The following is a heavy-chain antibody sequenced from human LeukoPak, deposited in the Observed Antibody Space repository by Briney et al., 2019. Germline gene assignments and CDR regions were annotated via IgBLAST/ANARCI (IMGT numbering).Heavy chain of an antibody. CDR2: INANSGGT. D-gene: IGHD3-22*01. J-gene: IGHJ4*02. CDR1: GYTFTGYY. CDR3: ARARTDYYDSSGPFDY. V-gene: IGHV1-2*02. Sequence: ASVKVSCKASGYTFTGYYMHWVRQAPGQGLEWMGWINANSGGTNYAQKFQGRVTMTRDTSISTAYMELSRLRSDDTAVYYCARARTDYYDSSGPFDYWGQGTLVTVSS.